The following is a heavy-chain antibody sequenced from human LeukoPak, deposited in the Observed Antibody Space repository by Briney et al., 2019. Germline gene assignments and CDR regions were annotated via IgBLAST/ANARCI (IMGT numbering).Heavy chain of an antibody. CDR2: IWYDGSNK. Sequence: SGGSLRLSCAASGFTFSSYDMHWVRQAPGKGLEWVAVIWYDGSNKYYADSVKGRFTISRDNSKNTLYLQMNSLRAEDTAVYYCAKEEGIAVAGPGLDYWGQGTLVTVSS. V-gene: IGHV3-33*06. D-gene: IGHD6-19*01. J-gene: IGHJ4*02. CDR1: GFTFSSYD. CDR3: AKEEGIAVAGPGLDY.